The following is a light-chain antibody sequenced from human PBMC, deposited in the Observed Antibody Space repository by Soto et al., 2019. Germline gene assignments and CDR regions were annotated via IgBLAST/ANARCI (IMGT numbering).Light chain of an antibody. V-gene: IGKV3-20*01. Sequence: EILMTQSPATLSVSPGERATLSCRASQSVDSNLAWYQQKPGQAPRLLIYGASSRATGIPDRFSGSGSGTDFTLTISRLEPEDFAVYYCQQYGSSLTFGQGTRLENK. CDR2: GAS. CDR3: QQYGSSLT. CDR1: QSVDSN. J-gene: IGKJ5*01.